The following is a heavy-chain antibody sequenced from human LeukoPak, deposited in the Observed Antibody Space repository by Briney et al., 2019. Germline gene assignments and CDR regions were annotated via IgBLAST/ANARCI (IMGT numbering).Heavy chain of an antibody. J-gene: IGHJ4*02. Sequence: GGSLRLSCAASGFTFSNAWMSWVRQAPGKGLEWVGRIKSKTDGGTTDHAAPVKGRFTISRDDSKNTLYLQMNGLKTEDTAVYYCTTAVGDDYGDYWGQGTLVTVSS. D-gene: IGHD3-16*01. CDR2: IKSKTDGGTT. CDR1: GFTFSNAW. CDR3: TTAVGDDYGDY. V-gene: IGHV3-15*01.